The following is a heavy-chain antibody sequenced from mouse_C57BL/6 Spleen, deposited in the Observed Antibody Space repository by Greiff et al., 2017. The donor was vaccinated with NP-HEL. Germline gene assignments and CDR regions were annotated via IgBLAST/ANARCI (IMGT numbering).Heavy chain of an antibody. CDR1: GYSFTGYY. CDR3: ARRTVLYWYFDV. D-gene: IGHD1-1*01. Sequence: VQLQQSGPELVKPGASVKISCKASGYSFTGYYMNWVKQSPEKSLEWIGEINPSTGGTTYNQKFKAKATLTVDKSSSTAYMQRKSLTSEDSAVYYCARRTVLYWYFDVWGTGTTVTVSS. J-gene: IGHJ1*03. CDR2: INPSTGGT. V-gene: IGHV1-42*01.